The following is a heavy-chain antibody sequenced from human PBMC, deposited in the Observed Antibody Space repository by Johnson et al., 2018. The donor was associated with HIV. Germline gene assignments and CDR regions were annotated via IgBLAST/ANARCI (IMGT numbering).Heavy chain of an antibody. D-gene: IGHD6-19*01. Sequence: VQLVESGGGVVQPGRSLRLSCAASGFTFSDHAIHWVRQAPGKGLEWVAVISYDASNKYYGDSVKGRFTISRDNSKKKVFLQMNSLRHEDTAVYYCVRDVGSSGWYDSLVTDMWGQGTMVTVSS. CDR3: VRDVGSSGWYDSLVTDM. CDR1: GFTFSDHA. V-gene: IGHV3-30-3*01. CDR2: ISYDASNK. J-gene: IGHJ3*02.